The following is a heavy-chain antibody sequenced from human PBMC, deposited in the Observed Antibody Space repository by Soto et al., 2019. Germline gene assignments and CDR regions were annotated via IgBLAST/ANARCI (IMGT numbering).Heavy chain of an antibody. J-gene: IGHJ4*02. V-gene: IGHV4-39*01. Sequence: SETLSLTCTVSGGSITSSSFYWGWIRQPPGKGLEWIGHIFHTGATYYNPTLKSRLRMSVDTSKNQFSLNLSSVTATDTAVYYCARRRVVPTTNFDYWGQGTLVTVSS. CDR1: GGSITSSSFY. D-gene: IGHD2-15*01. CDR2: IFHTGAT. CDR3: ARRRVVPTTNFDY.